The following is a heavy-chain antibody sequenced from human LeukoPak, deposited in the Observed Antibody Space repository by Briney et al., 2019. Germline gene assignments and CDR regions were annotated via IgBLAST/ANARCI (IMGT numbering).Heavy chain of an antibody. D-gene: IGHD2-2*01. CDR3: AALDIVVVPAAIDP. CDR1: GYSISSGYY. Sequence: SETLSLTCAVSGYSISSGYYWGWIRQPPGKGLEWIGSIYHSGSTYYNPSLKSRVTISVDTSKNQFSLKLSPVTAADTAVYYCAALDIVVVPAAIDPWGQGTLVTVSS. J-gene: IGHJ5*02. CDR2: IYHSGST. V-gene: IGHV4-38-2*01.